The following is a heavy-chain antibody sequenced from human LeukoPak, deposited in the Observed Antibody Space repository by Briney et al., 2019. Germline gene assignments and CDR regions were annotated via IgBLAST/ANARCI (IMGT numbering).Heavy chain of an antibody. Sequence: GGSLGLSCLASGFTFRSYWMSWVRQAPGGGLEWVANIKEDGSEKYYVDSVKGRFTISRDNAKISLYLQMNSLRAEDTAVYYCAREGITGTWGLFNWFDPWGQGTLVTVSS. D-gene: IGHD1-7*01. CDR1: GFTFRSYW. CDR3: AREGITGTWGLFNWFDP. J-gene: IGHJ5*02. CDR2: IKEDGSEK. V-gene: IGHV3-7*05.